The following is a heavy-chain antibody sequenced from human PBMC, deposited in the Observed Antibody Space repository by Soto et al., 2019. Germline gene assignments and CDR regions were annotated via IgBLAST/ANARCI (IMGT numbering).Heavy chain of an antibody. CDR2: ISYDGSNK. D-gene: IGHD3-3*01. V-gene: IGHV3-30*18. Sequence: PGGSLRLSCAASGFTFSSYAMHWVRQAPGKGLEWVAVISYDGSNKYYADSVKGRFTISRDNSKNTLYLQMNSLRAEDTAVYYCAKDSLTYYDFWSGDNWFDPWGQGTLVTVSS. CDR1: GFTFSSYA. CDR3: AKDSLTYYDFWSGDNWFDP. J-gene: IGHJ5*02.